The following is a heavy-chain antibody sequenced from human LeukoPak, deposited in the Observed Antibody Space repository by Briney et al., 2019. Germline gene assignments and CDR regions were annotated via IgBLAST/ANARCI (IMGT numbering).Heavy chain of an antibody. CDR1: GLTFSGYS. J-gene: IGHJ4*02. V-gene: IGHV3-23*01. CDR2: ISAGGGST. D-gene: IGHD6-13*01. CDR3: AKDAAGPEY. Sequence: GGSLRLSCAAPGLTFSGYSMTWVRQAPGKGLFWVSGISAGGGSTYYADSVKGRFTISRDNSRNTLHLQMNRLRAEDTAVYYCAKDAAGPEYWGQGTLVTVSS.